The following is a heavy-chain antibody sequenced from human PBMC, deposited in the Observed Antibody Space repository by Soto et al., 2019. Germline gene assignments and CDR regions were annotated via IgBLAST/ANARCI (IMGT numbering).Heavy chain of an antibody. V-gene: IGHV3-48*03. J-gene: IGHJ4*02. Sequence: GGSLRLSCAASGLTFSTYEMNWVRQAPGKGLEWVSYIRGGGSPILYADSVKGRFTISRDNAKNSLYLQMNSLRAEDTAIYYCASKIFGTTYFDYWGQGALVTVSS. D-gene: IGHD1-7*01. CDR1: GLTFSTYE. CDR2: IRGGGSPI. CDR3: ASKIFGTTYFDY.